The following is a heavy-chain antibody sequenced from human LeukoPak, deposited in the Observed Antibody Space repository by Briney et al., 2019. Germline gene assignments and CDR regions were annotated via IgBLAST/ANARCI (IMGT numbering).Heavy chain of an antibody. Sequence: PGGSLRLSCAASGFTVSSNYMSWVRQAPGKGLEWDSVIYSGGSTYYADSVKGGFTISRDNSKNTLYLQMNSLRAEDTAVYYCARDRRKYSGSFQGVYFDYWGQGTLVTVSS. CDR2: IYSGGST. V-gene: IGHV3-66*01. CDR3: ARDRRKYSGSFQGVYFDY. D-gene: IGHD1-26*01. J-gene: IGHJ4*02. CDR1: GFTVSSNY.